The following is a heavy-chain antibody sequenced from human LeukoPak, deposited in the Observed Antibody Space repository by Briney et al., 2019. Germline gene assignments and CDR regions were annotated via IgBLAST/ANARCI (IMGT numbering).Heavy chain of an antibody. D-gene: IGHD6-13*01. CDR1: GDSVSSNSAA. J-gene: IGHJ5*02. CDR2: TYYRSKWYS. Sequence: SQTLSLTCAISGDSVSSNSAAWNWIRQSPSRGLEWLGRTYYRSKWYSDYAVSVKSRITISPDTSKNQFSLKLSSVTAADTAVYYCARAYSGILRWFDPWGQGTLVTVSS. V-gene: IGHV6-1*01. CDR3: ARAYSGILRWFDP.